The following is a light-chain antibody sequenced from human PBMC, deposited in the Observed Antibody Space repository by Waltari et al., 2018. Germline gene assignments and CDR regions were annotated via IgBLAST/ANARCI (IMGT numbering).Light chain of an antibody. Sequence: QSILTQPPSASGTPGRTVTISCSGSNSNVGANSVCWYQQLPGTAPKLLIFGNNQRPSGAPDRFSGSKSGTSASLAIRGLRSEDEADYYCATWDDRLTAVFGGGTKLTVL. CDR2: GNN. J-gene: IGLJ3*02. V-gene: IGLV1-47*01. CDR3: ATWDDRLTAV. CDR1: NSNVGANS.